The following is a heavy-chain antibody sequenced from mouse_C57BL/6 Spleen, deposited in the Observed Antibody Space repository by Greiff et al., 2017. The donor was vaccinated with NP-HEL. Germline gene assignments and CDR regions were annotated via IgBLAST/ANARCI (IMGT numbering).Heavy chain of an antibody. CDR2: INPYNGGT. D-gene: IGHD1-1*01. CDR3: ARYYYGSSYFCDD. Sequence: EVQLQQSGPVLVKPGASVKMSCKASGYTFTDYYMNWVKQSHGKSLEWIGVINPYNGGTSYNQKFKGKATLTVDKSSSTAYMELNSLTSEDSAVYYCARYYYGSSYFCDDWGQGTTLTVSS. CDR1: GYTFTDYY. J-gene: IGHJ2*01. V-gene: IGHV1-19*01.